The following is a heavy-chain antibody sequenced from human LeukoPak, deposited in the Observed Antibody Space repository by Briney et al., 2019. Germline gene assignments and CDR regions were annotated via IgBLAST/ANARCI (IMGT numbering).Heavy chain of an antibody. D-gene: IGHD2-21*01. CDR1: GFSFSSYT. CDR3: ARALNLRTRGGVFH. Sequence: GGSLRLSCAASGFSFSSYTMNWVRQSPGKGLECVSSISSSGSYIYYADSVKGRFTISRDNAKNSLYLQMSSLSAEDTAVYYCARALNLRTRGGVFHWGQGTLVTVSS. V-gene: IGHV3-21*01. CDR2: ISSSGSYI. J-gene: IGHJ4*02.